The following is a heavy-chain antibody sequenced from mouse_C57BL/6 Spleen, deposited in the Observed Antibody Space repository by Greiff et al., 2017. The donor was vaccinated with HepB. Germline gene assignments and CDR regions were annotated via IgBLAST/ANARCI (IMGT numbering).Heavy chain of an antibody. CDR2: IDPSDSYT. V-gene: IGHV1-50*01. J-gene: IGHJ2*01. CDR3: ARPYGSSYVDYFDY. Sequence: QVQLQQPGAELVKPGASVKLSCKASGYTFTSYWMQWVKQRPGQGLEWIGEIDPSDSYTNYNQKFKGKATLTVDTSSSTAYMQLSSLTSADSAVYECARPYGSSYVDYFDYWGQGTTLTVSS. CDR1: GYTFTSYW. D-gene: IGHD1-1*01.